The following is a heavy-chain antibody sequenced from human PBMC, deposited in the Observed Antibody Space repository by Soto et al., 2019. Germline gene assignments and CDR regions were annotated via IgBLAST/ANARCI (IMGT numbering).Heavy chain of an antibody. CDR3: ARGRNGSGSYSHFDY. V-gene: IGHV4-34*01. CDR1: GGSFSGYY. D-gene: IGHD3-10*01. CDR2: INHSGST. J-gene: IGHJ4*02. Sequence: QVQLQQWGAGLLKPSETLSLTCAVYGGSFSGYYWSWIRQPPGKGLEWIGEINHSGSTNYNPSLKSRVTISVDTSKNQFSLKLSSVTAADTAVYYCARGRNGSGSYSHFDYWGQGTLVTVSS.